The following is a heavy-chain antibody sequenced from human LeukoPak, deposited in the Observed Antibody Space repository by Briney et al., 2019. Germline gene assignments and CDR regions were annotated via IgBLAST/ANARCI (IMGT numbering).Heavy chain of an antibody. CDR1: GGSFSDYY. CDR2: IIRSGST. V-gene: IGHV4-34*12. Sequence: SETLSLTCAVYGGSFSDYYWSWIRQPPGKGLEWIGEIIRSGSTNYSPSLNSRVTISVDTSKNQFSLKLSSVTAADTAVYYCARHRLNCSSTSCYAGWFDPWGQGTLVTVSS. CDR3: ARHRLNCSSTSCYAGWFDP. J-gene: IGHJ5*02. D-gene: IGHD2-2*01.